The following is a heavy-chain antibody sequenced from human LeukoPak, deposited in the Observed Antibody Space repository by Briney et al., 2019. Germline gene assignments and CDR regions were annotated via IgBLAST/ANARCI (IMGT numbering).Heavy chain of an antibody. V-gene: IGHV1-2*02. D-gene: IGHD1-26*01. J-gene: IGHJ4*02. CDR2: INPNSGGT. CDR3: ARIAPKGGSYYRFDY. Sequence: GASVKVSCKASGYTFTGYYMHWVRQAPGQGLEWMGWINPNSGGTNYAQKFQGRVTMTRDTSISTAYMELSRLRSDDTAVYYCARIAPKGGSYYRFDYWGQGTLVTVSS. CDR1: GYTFTGYY.